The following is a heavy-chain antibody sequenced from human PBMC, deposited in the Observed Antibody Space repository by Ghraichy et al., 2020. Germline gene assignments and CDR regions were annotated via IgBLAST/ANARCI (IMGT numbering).Heavy chain of an antibody. CDR2: INPNSGGT. J-gene: IGHJ4*02. CDR3: ARAMDSSSWYFFVARPQRDEVLLN. CDR1: GYTFTGYY. Sequence: ASVKVSCKASGYTFTGYYMHWVRQAPGQGLEWMGWINPNSGGTNYAQKFQGRVTMTRDTSISTAYMELSRLRSDDTAVYYCARAMDSSSWYFFVARPQRDEVLLNWGQGTLVTVSS. V-gene: IGHV1-2*02. D-gene: IGHD6-13*01.